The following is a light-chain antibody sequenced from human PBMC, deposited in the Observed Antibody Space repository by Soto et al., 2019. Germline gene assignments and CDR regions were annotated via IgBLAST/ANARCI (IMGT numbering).Light chain of an antibody. CDR1: QTIRNS. CDR3: QQSYSTWT. CDR2: AAS. Sequence: DIQMTQSPSSLYASVGDRVTLTCRASQTIRNSLNWYQQKPGKAPNLLIYAASSLQSGVPSRFSGSGSGTDFTLTINSLQPEDFATYYCQQSYSTWTFGQGTKVDIK. V-gene: IGKV1-39*01. J-gene: IGKJ1*01.